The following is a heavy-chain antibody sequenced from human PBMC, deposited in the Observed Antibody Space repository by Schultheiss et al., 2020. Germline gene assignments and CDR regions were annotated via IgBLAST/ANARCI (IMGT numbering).Heavy chain of an antibody. D-gene: IGHD3-16*01. V-gene: IGHV4-61*02. J-gene: IGHJ4*02. CDR2: IYTNEST. CDR1: GGSISSGSYY. Sequence: SQTLSLTCTVSGGSISSGSYYWSWIRQPAGKGLEWIGRIYTNESTNYNPSLKSRVTISVGTSKNQFSLKLSSVTAADTAVYYCARGYGSTDYWGQGTLVTVSS. CDR3: ARGYGSTDY.